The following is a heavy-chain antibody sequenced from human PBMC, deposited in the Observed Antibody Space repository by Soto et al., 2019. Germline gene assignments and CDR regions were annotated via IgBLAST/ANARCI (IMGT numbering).Heavy chain of an antibody. D-gene: IGHD3-10*01. CDR3: TTAKLWFGEE. V-gene: IGHV3-15*01. Sequence: EVQLVESGGGLVKPGGSLRLSCAASGFTLSNAWMSWVRQAPGKGLEWVGRIKSKTDGGTTDYAAPLKGRFTISRDDSKNTLYLQTNSMKTEDTAVYYCTTAKLWFGEEWGQGTLVTASS. J-gene: IGHJ4*02. CDR2: IKSKTDGGTT. CDR1: GFTLSNAW.